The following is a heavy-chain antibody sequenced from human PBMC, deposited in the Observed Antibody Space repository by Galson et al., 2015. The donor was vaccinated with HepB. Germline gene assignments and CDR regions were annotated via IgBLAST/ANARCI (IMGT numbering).Heavy chain of an antibody. CDR1: GFTFSNFG. CDR2: ISYDGDST. D-gene: IGHD5-24*01. V-gene: IGHV3-30*18. Sequence: FLRLSCAASGFTFSNFGMHWVRQAPGKGLEWVAVISYDGDSTYYADSVKDRFTISRDNSKSTLSLQMNSLRAEDTAVYYCTKPRRMATVMDAFDIWGQGTMVTVSS. J-gene: IGHJ3*02. CDR3: TKPRRMATVMDAFDI.